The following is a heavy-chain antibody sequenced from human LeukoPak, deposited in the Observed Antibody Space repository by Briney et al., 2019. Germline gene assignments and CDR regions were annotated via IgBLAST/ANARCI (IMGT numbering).Heavy chain of an antibody. Sequence: GGSLRLSCAASGVTFSSYSMSWVRQAPGKGLEWVSAISGSGGSTYYAASVKGRFTFSNANAKHSLLLQSTGLAAEATAYYCVAELGITMIGGVWCKGTTVTISS. CDR3: AELGITMIGGV. CDR2: ISGSGGST. CDR1: GVTFSSYS. D-gene: IGHD3-10*02. V-gene: IGHV3-23*01. J-gene: IGHJ6*03.